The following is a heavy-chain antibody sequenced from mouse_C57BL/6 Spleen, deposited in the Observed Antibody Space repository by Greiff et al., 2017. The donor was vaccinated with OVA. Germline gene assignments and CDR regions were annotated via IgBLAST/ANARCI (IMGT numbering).Heavy chain of an antibody. CDR1: GYTFTSYW. Sequence: QVQLQQSGAELVKPGASVKMSCKASGYTFTSYWITWVKQRPGQGLEWIGDIYPGSGSNNYNEKFKSKATLTVDTSSSTAYMQLSDLTSEDSAVDYCASEREYFDYWGQGTTLTVSS. CDR2: IYPGSGSN. J-gene: IGHJ2*01. CDR3: ASEREYFDY. V-gene: IGHV1-55*01.